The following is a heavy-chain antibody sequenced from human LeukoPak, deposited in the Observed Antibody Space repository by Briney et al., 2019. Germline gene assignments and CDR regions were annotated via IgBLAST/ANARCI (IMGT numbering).Heavy chain of an antibody. D-gene: IGHD3-22*01. Sequence: PSQTLSLTCAVSGGSISSGGYPWSWIRQPPGKGLEWIGYIYHSGSTYYNPSLKSRVTISVDRSKNQFSLKLSSVTAADTAVYYCARAYDSSGYDNNDAFDIWGQGTMVTVSS. V-gene: IGHV4-30-2*01. CDR3: ARAYDSSGYDNNDAFDI. CDR1: GGSISSGGYP. CDR2: IYHSGST. J-gene: IGHJ3*02.